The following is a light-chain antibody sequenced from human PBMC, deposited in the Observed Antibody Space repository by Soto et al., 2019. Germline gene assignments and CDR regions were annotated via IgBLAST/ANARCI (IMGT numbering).Light chain of an antibody. V-gene: IGKV1-13*02. J-gene: IGKJ4*01. Sequence: ATQLTQSPSSLSASVGASVTITCRASQAINSALAWYQQKPGEGPKLLIYDASDLGNWVPSRFSGSGSGTDFTLTISSLQPEDSATYYCQQFNSYPLTFGGGTRVEIK. CDR3: QQFNSYPLT. CDR2: DAS. CDR1: QAINSA.